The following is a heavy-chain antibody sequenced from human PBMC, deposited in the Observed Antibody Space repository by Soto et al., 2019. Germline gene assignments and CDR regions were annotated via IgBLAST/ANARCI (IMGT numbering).Heavy chain of an antibody. J-gene: IGHJ4*02. CDR1: GGSIGSSNW. CDR2: IHDSGST. CDR3: ARLKTYDILHESDY. D-gene: IGHD3-9*01. Sequence: QVQLQESGPGLVKPSGTLSLTCAVSGGSIGSSNWWSWVRQSPGKGLEWIGEIHDSGSTNYSPSLKSRVTISLDKSKNQFSLNLSSVTAADTAVYYCARLKTYDILHESDYWGQGSLVTVSS. V-gene: IGHV4-4*02.